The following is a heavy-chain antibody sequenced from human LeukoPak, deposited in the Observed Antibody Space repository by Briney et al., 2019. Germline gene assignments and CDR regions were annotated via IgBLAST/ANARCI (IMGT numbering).Heavy chain of an antibody. V-gene: IGHV4-38-2*02. CDR1: GYSISSGYY. CDR3: ARGQRWLHLDY. J-gene: IGHJ4*02. CDR2: IYHSGST. D-gene: IGHD5-24*01. Sequence: SETLSLTCTVSGYSISSGYYWGWIRQPPGKGLEWIGSIYHSGSTYYNPSLKSRVTISVDTSKNQFSLKPSSVTAADTAVYYCARGQRWLHLDYWGQGTLVTVSS.